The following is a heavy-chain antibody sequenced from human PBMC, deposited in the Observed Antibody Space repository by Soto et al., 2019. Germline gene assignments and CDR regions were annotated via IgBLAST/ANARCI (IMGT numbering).Heavy chain of an antibody. D-gene: IGHD3-22*01. CDR1: GFTFSSYA. CDR2: ISGSGGST. J-gene: IGHJ4*02. CDR3: AKFGDSSGYYLYYFDY. V-gene: IGHV3-23*01. Sequence: GGSLRLSCAASGFTFSSYAMSWVRQAPGKGLEWVSAISGSGGSTYYADSVKGRFTISRDNSKNTLYLQMNSLRAEDTAVYYCAKFGDSSGYYLYYFDYWGQGTLVTVSS.